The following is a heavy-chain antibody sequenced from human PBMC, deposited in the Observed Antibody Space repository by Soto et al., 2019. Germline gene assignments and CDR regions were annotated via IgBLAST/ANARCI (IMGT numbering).Heavy chain of an antibody. Sequence: SETLSLTCTVSGGSVSSGSYYWSWIRQPPGKGLEWIGYIYYSGSTNYNPSLKSRVTISVDTSKNQFSLKLSSVTAADTAVYYCARETADYYDSSGPIRRGIDYWGQGTLVTVSS. CDR2: IYYSGST. V-gene: IGHV4-61*01. D-gene: IGHD3-22*01. CDR3: ARETADYYDSSGPIRRGIDY. J-gene: IGHJ4*02. CDR1: GGSVSSGSYY.